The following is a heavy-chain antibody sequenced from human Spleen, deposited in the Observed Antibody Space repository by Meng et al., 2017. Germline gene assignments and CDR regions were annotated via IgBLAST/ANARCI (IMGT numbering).Heavy chain of an antibody. CDR1: GGSISSGGYY. J-gene: IGHJ5*02. CDR3: AREPGGYGYVWFDP. D-gene: IGHD5-18*01. V-gene: IGHV4-31*03. Sequence: QVALQESGPGLVKPSQTLSLTCTVSGGSISSGGYYWSWIRQHPGKGLEWIGEIYHSGSTNYNPSLKSRVTISVDKSKNQFSLKLSSVTAADTAVYFCAREPGGYGYVWFDPWGQGTLVTVSS. CDR2: IYHSGST.